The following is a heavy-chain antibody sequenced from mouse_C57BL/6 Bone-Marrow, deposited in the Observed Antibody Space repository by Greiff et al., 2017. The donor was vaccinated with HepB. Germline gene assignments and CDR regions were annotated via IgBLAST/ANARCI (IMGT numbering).Heavy chain of an antibody. CDR1: GFTFSDYY. CDR2: ISNGGGST. D-gene: IGHD2-5*01. CDR3: ARPYYSNYGYFDV. Sequence: DVKLQESGGGLVQPGGSLKLSCAASGFTFSDYYMYWVRQTPEKRLEWVAYISNGGGSTYYPDTVKGRFTISRDNAKNTLYLQMSRLKSEDTAMYYCARPYYSNYGYFDVWGTGTTVTVSS. V-gene: IGHV5-12*01. J-gene: IGHJ1*03.